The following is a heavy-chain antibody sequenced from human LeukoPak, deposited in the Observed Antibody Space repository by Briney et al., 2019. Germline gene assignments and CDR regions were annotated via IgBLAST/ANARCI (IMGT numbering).Heavy chain of an antibody. D-gene: IGHD3-22*01. CDR3: ARDGDYLYDNGGYIT. Sequence: PSETLSLTCTISGGSISSGGFFWTWIRQPAGKGLEWIGRIYNTGSANYNPSLKSRLSISIDTSKNQFSLRLTSVTAADTALYYCARDGDYLYDNGGYITWGQGTLVTVSS. CDR2: IYNTGSA. V-gene: IGHV4-61*02. CDR1: GGSISSGGFF. J-gene: IGHJ4*02.